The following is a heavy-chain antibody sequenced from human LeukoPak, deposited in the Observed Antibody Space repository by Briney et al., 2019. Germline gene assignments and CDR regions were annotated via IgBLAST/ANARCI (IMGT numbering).Heavy chain of an antibody. CDR3: ARDTAGDQYQLLWFGAFDI. J-gene: IGHJ3*02. Sequence: GGSLRLSCAASGFTFSSCAMSWVRQAPGKGLEWVSAISGSGGSTYYADSVKGRFTISRDNSKNTLYLQMNSLRAEDTAVYYCARDTAGDQYQLLWFGAFDIWGQGTMVTVSS. D-gene: IGHD2-2*01. CDR2: ISGSGGST. V-gene: IGHV3-23*01. CDR1: GFTFSSCA.